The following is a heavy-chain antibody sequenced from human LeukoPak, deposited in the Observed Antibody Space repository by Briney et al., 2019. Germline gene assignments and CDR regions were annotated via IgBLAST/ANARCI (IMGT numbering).Heavy chain of an antibody. D-gene: IGHD3-22*01. Sequence: HPGGSLRLSCAASRFIFSDYYMSWIRQAPGKGLEWLSYISGSGSTIYYADSVKGRFTISRDNAKNSLYLQMNSLRAEDTAVYYCAREGVVGYYFDYWGQGTLVTVSS. CDR2: ISGSGSTI. CDR1: RFIFSDYY. J-gene: IGHJ4*02. V-gene: IGHV3-11*04. CDR3: AREGVVGYYFDY.